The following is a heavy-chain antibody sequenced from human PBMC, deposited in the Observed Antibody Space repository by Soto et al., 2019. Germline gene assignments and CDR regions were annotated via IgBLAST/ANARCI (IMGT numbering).Heavy chain of an antibody. D-gene: IGHD2-2*01. J-gene: IGHJ5*02. CDR1: GGTFRTYS. CDR2: IIPILDMA. Sequence: QVQLVQSGAEVKKPGSSVKVSCKASGGTFRTYSITWVRQAPGQGLEWMGKIIPILDMANYAQKFQGRVTITAEKSTSIAYMELNSLRSEDTAVYYCARGPVVVVPDDMFTRHNWFDPWGQGTRVTVSS. V-gene: IGHV1-69*02. CDR3: ARGPVVVVPDDMFTRHNWFDP.